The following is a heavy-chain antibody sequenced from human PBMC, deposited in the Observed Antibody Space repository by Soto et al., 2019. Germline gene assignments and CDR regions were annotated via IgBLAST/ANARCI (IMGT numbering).Heavy chain of an antibody. CDR2: INHSGST. D-gene: IGHD3-3*02. Sequence: PSETLSLTCAVYGGSFSGYYWSWIRQPPGKGLEWIGEINHSGSTNYNPSLKSRVTISVDTSKNQFSLKLSSVTAADTAVYYCATISTGDYWGQGTLVTVSS. V-gene: IGHV4-34*01. CDR1: GGSFSGYY. J-gene: IGHJ4*02. CDR3: ATISTGDY.